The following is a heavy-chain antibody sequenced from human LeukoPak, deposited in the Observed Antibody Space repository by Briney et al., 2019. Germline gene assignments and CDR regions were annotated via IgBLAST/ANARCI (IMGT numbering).Heavy chain of an antibody. V-gene: IGHV3-30-3*01. CDR3: ARAHYYGDYEEYFDY. J-gene: IGHJ4*02. D-gene: IGHD4-17*01. CDR2: ISYDGSNK. CDR1: GFTFSSYA. Sequence: GRSLRLSCAASGFTFSSYAMHWVRQAPGKGLEWVAVISYDGSNKYYADSVKGRFTISRDNSKNTLYLQMNSLRAEDTAVYYCARAHYYGDYEEYFDYWGQGTLVTASS.